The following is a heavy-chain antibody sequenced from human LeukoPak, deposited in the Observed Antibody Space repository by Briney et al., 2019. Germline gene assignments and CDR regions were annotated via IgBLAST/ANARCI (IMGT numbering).Heavy chain of an antibody. CDR1: GGSISSYY. V-gene: IGHV4-59*08. CDR3: ARTTIAAAGMLYYYGMDV. D-gene: IGHD6-13*01. J-gene: IGHJ6*02. Sequence: SPENLSLTCTVSGGSISSYYWSWIRQPPGKGLEWIGYIYYSGSTNYNPSLKSRVTISVDTSKNQFSLKLSSVTAADTAVYYCARTTIAAAGMLYYYGMDVWGQGTTVTVSS. CDR2: IYYSGST.